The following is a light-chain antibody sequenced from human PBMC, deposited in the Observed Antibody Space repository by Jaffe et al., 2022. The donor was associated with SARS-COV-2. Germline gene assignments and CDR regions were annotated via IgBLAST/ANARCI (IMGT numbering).Light chain of an antibody. Sequence: DIQMTQSPSSLSASVGDRVTITCRASQGISDYLAWYQQTPGKVPRLLIYAASTLHSGVPSRFSGSGSGTDFTLTISSLQPEDVATYYCQKYNSAPPWTFGQGTKVEIK. J-gene: IGKJ1*01. CDR3: QKYNSAPPWT. V-gene: IGKV1-27*01. CDR1: QGISDY. CDR2: AAS.